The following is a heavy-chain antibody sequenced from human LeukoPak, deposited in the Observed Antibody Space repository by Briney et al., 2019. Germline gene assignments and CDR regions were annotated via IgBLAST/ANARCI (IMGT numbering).Heavy chain of an antibody. V-gene: IGHV1-2*02. D-gene: IGHD6-19*01. J-gene: IGHJ3*02. CDR2: INPNSGGT. CDR1: GYTFTGYY. Sequence: EASVKVSCKASGYTFTGYYMHWVRQAPGQGLEWMGWINPNSGGTNYAQKLQGRVTMTTDTSTSTAYMELRSLRSDDTAVYYCARDRQWLASDAFDIWGQGTMVTVSS. CDR3: ARDRQWLASDAFDI.